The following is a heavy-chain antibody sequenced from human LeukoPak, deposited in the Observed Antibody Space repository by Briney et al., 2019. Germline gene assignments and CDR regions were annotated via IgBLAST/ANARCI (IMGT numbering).Heavy chain of an antibody. CDR3: AKDSSGWLTGVDY. CDR2: INWNGGST. CDR1: GFTFDDYG. D-gene: IGHD6-19*01. J-gene: IGHJ4*02. V-gene: IGHV3-20*04. Sequence: PGGSLRLSCAASGFTFDDYGMSWVRQAPGKGLEWVSGINWNGGSTGYADSVKGRFTISRDNAKNSLYLQMNSLRAEDMALYYCAKDSSGWLTGVDYWGQGTLVTVSS.